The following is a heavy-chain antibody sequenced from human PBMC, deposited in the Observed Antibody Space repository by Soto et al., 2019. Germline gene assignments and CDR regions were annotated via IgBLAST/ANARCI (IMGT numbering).Heavy chain of an antibody. J-gene: IGHJ3*02. D-gene: IGHD4-4*01. CDR3: AREGGLHGDAFDI. V-gene: IGHV4-31*03. Sequence: QVQLQESGPGLVKPSQTLSLTCTVSGGSISSGGYYWSWIRQHPGKGLKWIGHIYYSGSTYYNPSLKSRVTISVDTSKNQFSLKLSSVTAADTAVYYCAREGGLHGDAFDIWGQGTMVTVSS. CDR1: GGSISSGGYY. CDR2: IYYSGST.